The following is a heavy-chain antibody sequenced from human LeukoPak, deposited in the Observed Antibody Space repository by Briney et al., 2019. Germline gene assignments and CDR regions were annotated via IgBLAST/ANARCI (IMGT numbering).Heavy chain of an antibody. Sequence: GGSPRLSCAASGFTFSSYAMSWVRQAPGKGLEWVSTISDSTGNTYYADSVKGRFTISRDNSKNTLFLLMNSLRAEDTAIYYCAKDRNADLVSYYFDYWGQGTLATVSS. J-gene: IGHJ4*02. CDR2: ISDSTGNT. D-gene: IGHD6-6*01. CDR1: GFTFSSYA. V-gene: IGHV3-23*01. CDR3: AKDRNADLVSYYFDY.